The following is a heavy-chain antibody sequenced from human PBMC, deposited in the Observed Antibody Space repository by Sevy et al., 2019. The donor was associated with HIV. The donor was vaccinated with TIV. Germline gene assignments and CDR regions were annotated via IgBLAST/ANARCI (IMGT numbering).Heavy chain of an antibody. J-gene: IGHJ6*02. CDR1: GDSISGYY. CDR3: ARGIAAPRGMDV. D-gene: IGHD6-13*01. CDR2: FFYSGST. Sequence: SETLSLTCTVSGDSISGYYWSWIRQPPGKGLEWIGYFFYSGSTNYNPSLKSRVTISVDTTRNQVSLKVRAVTAADTAVYYCARGIAAPRGMDVWGQGTTVTVSS. V-gene: IGHV4-59*01.